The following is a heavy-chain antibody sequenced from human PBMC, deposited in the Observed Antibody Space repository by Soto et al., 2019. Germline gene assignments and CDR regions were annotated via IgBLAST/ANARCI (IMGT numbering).Heavy chain of an antibody. CDR1: GGSISSGGYY. CDR3: ARVAVDTAMVGRGWFDP. D-gene: IGHD5-18*01. CDR2: IYYSGST. V-gene: IGHV4-31*03. J-gene: IGHJ5*02. Sequence: QVQLQESGPGLVKPSQTLSLTCTVSGGSISSGGYYWSWIRQHPGKGLEWIGYIYYSGSTYYNPSLKSRVTLSVDTSKTQFSLKLSSVTAADTAVYYCARVAVDTAMVGRGWFDPWGQGTLVTVSS.